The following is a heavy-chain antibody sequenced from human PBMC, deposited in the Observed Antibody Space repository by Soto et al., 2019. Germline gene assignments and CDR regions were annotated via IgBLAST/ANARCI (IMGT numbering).Heavy chain of an antibody. Sequence: TLSLTCTVSGGSISSSSYYWGWIRQPPGKGLEWIGSIYYSGSTYYNPSLKSRVTISVDTSKNQFSLKLSSVTAADTAVYYCARHYREYFDYWGQGTLVTVSS. V-gene: IGHV4-39*01. J-gene: IGHJ4*02. CDR3: ARHYREYFDY. CDR2: IYYSGST. D-gene: IGHD4-4*01. CDR1: GGSISSSSYY.